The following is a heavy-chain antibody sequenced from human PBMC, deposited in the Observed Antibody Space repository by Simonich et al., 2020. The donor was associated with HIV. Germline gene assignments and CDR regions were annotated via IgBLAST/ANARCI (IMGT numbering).Heavy chain of an antibody. CDR1: GFTFSSYS. Sequence: DVQLVESGGGLVKPRGSLRLSCAASGFTFSSYSMNWGRQAPGKGLEWVSTISSRSSYIYYADSEKGRFTISRDNAKNSLYLQMNSLRAEDTAVYYCARDCRIIGTDYYYYYYMDVWGKGTTVTVSS. J-gene: IGHJ6*03. V-gene: IGHV3-21*01. CDR2: ISSRSSYI. D-gene: IGHD1-20*01. CDR3: ARDCRIIGTDYYYYYYMDV.